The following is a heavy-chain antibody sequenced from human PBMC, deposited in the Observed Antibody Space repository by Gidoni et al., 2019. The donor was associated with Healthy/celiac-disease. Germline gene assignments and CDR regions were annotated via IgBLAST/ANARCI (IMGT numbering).Heavy chain of an antibody. D-gene: IGHD4-17*01. CDR3: ARDLTVTNYWFDP. V-gene: IGHV1-46*01. CDR1: GYTFTSYY. J-gene: IGHJ5*02. Sequence: QVQPVHSGAEVTKPGDSVKVSCNASGYTFTSYYMHWVRQAPGQGLGWMGIINPSGGSTSYAQKFQGRVTMTRDTSTSTVYMELSSLRSEDTAVYYCARDLTVTNYWFDPWGQGTLVTVSS. CDR2: INPSGGST.